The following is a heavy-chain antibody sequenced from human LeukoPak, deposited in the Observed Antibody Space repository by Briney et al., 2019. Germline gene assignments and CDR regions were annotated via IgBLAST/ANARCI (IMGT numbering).Heavy chain of an antibody. V-gene: IGHV3-33*06. J-gene: IGHJ4*03. Sequence: PGKSLRLSCAATGFTFSDYGMHWVRQAPGKGLEWVAVIWNDGNNKYYADSVKGRFTISRDNSKNTLYLQMNSLRAEDTAVYYCAKDADSGSNPTMADDWGHGTLVTVSS. CDR1: GFTFSDYG. CDR3: AKDADSGSNPTMADD. CDR2: IWNDGNNK. D-gene: IGHD3-10*01.